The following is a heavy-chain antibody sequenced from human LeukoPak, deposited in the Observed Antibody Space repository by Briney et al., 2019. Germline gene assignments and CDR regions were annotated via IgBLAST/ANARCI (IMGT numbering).Heavy chain of an antibody. CDR3: ARVGYSYGPTSPDY. CDR1: GGSFSGYY. CDR2: INHSGST. D-gene: IGHD5-18*01. J-gene: IGHJ4*02. V-gene: IGHV4-34*01. Sequence: PSETLSLTCAVYGGSFSGYYWSWIRQPPGKGQEWIGEINHSGSTNYNPSLKSRVTISVDTSKNQFSLKLSSVTAADTAVYYCARVGYSYGPTSPDYWGQGTLVTVSS.